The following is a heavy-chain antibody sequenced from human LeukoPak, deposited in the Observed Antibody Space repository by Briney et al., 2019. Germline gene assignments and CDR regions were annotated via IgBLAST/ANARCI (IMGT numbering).Heavy chain of an antibody. D-gene: IGHD1-1*01. CDR1: GFTFSSYA. J-gene: IGHJ6*02. CDR3: AKDKGWGYSAYDFYGMDV. CDR2: ISGSGGST. V-gene: IGHV3-23*01. Sequence: GGSLRLSCAASGFTFSSYAMSWVRQAPGKGLEWVSAISGSGGSTYYADSVKGRFTISRDSSKNALYLQMNSLRAEDAAIYYCAKDKGWGYSAYDFYGMDVWGQGTTVTVSS.